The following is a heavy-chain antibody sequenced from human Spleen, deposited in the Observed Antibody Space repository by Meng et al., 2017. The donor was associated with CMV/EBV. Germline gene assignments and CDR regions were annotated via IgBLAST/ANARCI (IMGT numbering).Heavy chain of an antibody. J-gene: IGHJ4*02. Sequence: GESLKISCAASGFTVSSNYMSWVRQAPGKGLEWVSVIYSGGSTYYADSVKGRFTIPRDNSKNTLYLQMNSLRAEDTAVYYCACRSGSYPTYYFDYWGQGTLVTVSS. CDR2: IYSGGST. CDR3: ACRSGSYPTYYFDY. V-gene: IGHV3-66*02. D-gene: IGHD1-26*01. CDR1: GFTVSSNY.